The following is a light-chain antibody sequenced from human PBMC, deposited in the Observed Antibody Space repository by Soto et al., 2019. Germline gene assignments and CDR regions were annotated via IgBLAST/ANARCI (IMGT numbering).Light chain of an antibody. V-gene: IGKV1-5*03. CDR3: QQYDNYAFT. CDR1: QSISSW. CDR2: KAS. J-gene: IGKJ3*01. Sequence: DIQMTQSPSTLSASVGDRVNITCRASQSISSWLAWYQQKAGEDPKLLMYKASTLDSGVPPRFSGSGSGTEFTLTISSLQPEDFATYYCQQYDNYAFTFGPGTKVDFK.